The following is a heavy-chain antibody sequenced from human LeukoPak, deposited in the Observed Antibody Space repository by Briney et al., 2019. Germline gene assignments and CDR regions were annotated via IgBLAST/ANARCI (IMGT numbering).Heavy chain of an antibody. V-gene: IGHV1-8*01. CDR1: GYTFTTYD. Sequence: ASVKVSSKASGYTFTTYDINWVRQATGQGLEWMGWMNPNSGNTGYAQKFQGRVTMTRNTSISTAYMELSSLRSEDTAVYYCARGITMVRGVIITPIYYYYGMDVWGQGTTVTVSS. D-gene: IGHD3-10*01. CDR3: ARGITMVRGVIITPIYYYYGMDV. CDR2: MNPNSGNT. J-gene: IGHJ6*02.